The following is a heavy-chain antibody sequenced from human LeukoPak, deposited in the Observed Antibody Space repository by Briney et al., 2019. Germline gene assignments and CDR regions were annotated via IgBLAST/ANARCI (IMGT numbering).Heavy chain of an antibody. Sequence: PSETLSLTFTVSGGSISSHYWSWIGQPPGKGRDGLGDIYYSGSTNYNPSLMSRVTISVDTSKNQFSLKSGSVTAADTGVDYFARLSKSIAADGTGAFDIWGQGTMVTVSS. CDR3: ARLSKSIAADGTGAFDI. V-gene: IGHV4-59*11. CDR1: GGSISSHY. J-gene: IGHJ3*02. CDR2: IYYSGST. D-gene: IGHD6-13*01.